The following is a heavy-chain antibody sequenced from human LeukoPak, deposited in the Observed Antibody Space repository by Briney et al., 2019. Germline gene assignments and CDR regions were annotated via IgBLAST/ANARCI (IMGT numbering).Heavy chain of an antibody. CDR1: GFTFSSYT. Sequence: PGGSLRLSCAASGFTFSSYTMHWVRQAPGKGLEYVSAISSNGGSAYYANSVKGRFTISRDNSKNTLYIQMGSLRADDMAVYYCARDLRSGGWAQFDYWGQGTLVTVSS. CDR3: ARDLRSGGWAQFDY. D-gene: IGHD2-15*01. CDR2: ISSNGGSA. J-gene: IGHJ4*02. V-gene: IGHV3-64*01.